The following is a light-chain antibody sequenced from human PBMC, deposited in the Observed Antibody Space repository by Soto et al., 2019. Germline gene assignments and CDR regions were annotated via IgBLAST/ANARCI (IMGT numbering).Light chain of an antibody. V-gene: IGKV1-5*01. CDR1: QSISSW. J-gene: IGKJ5*01. Sequence: DIQMTQSPSTLSASVGDRVTTTCRASQSISSWLAWYQQKPGKAPKLLIYDASSLESGVPSRFSGSGSGTEFTLTISSLQPDDFATYYCQQYNSYPITFGQGTRLE. CDR2: DAS. CDR3: QQYNSYPIT.